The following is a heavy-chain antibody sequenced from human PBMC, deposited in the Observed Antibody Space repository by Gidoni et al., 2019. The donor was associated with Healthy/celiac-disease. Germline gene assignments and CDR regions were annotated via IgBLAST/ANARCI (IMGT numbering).Heavy chain of an antibody. CDR1: GFTFSSYG. CDR3: AKWGGMDV. J-gene: IGHJ6*02. CDR2: IRYDESNK. Sequence: QVQLVESGGGVVQPGGSLRLACAASGFTFSSYGMHWVRQAPGKGLGWVAFIRYDESNKYYADSVKGRFTISRDNSKNTLYLKMNSLRAEDTAVYYCAKWGGMDVWGQGTTVTVSS. D-gene: IGHD3-16*01. V-gene: IGHV3-30*02.